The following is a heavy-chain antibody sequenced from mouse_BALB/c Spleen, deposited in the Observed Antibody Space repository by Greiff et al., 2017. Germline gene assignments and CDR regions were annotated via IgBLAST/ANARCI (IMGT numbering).Heavy chain of an antibody. J-gene: IGHJ2*01. V-gene: IGHV5-15*02. Sequence: EVQRVESGGGLVQPGGSRKLSCAASGFTFSDYGMSWVRQAPGKGPEWVAFISNLGYSIYYADTVTGRFTISRENAKNTLYQEMSSLRSEDTAMYYCAREDGGGFDYWGQGTTLTVSS. CDR3: AREDGGGFDY. D-gene: IGHD1-1*02. CDR1: GFTFSDYG. CDR2: ISNLGYSI.